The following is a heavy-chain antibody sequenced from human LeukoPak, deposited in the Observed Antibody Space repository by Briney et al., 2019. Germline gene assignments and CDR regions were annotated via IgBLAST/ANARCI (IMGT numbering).Heavy chain of an antibody. CDR1: GFSVTDKS. Sequence: GGSLILSCAASGFSVTDKSMAWVRQAPGKGLDCISIIYRGEVTSYADSVRGRFIISRDSGTNTLYLQMDSLRADDTATYYCARVVAAIALRDYHYVDVWGKGTMVAVSS. V-gene: IGHV3-53*01. CDR3: ARVVAAIALRDYHYVDV. D-gene: IGHD2-21*02. CDR2: IYRGEVT. J-gene: IGHJ6*03.